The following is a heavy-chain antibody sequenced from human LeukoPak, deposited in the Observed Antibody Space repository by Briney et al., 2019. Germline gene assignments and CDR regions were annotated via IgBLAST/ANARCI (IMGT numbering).Heavy chain of an antibody. V-gene: IGHV3-7*01. Sequence: GGSLRLSCAASGFTFSTYWMSWVRQAPGKGLEWVANIKQDGSEKNSVDSVKGRFTISRDNAKNSLYLQMNSLRAEDTAVYYCARDHYGWYGSSSIDYWGQGTLVTVSS. CDR3: ARDHYGWYGSSSIDY. CDR1: GFTFSTYW. CDR2: IKQDGSEK. D-gene: IGHD6-19*01. J-gene: IGHJ4*02.